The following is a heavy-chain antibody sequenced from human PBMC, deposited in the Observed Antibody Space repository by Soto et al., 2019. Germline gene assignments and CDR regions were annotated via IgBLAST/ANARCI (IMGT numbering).Heavy chain of an antibody. Sequence: EVQLVESGGGLVQPGGSLRLSCAASGFTFSSYDMHWVRQATGKGLEWVSAIGTAGDTYYPGSVKGRFTISRENAKNSLYLQMNSLRAGDTAVYYCARGESYGSWAFDYWGQGTLVTVSS. CDR1: GFTFSSYD. D-gene: IGHD5-18*01. J-gene: IGHJ4*02. V-gene: IGHV3-13*04. CDR3: ARGESYGSWAFDY. CDR2: IGTAGDT.